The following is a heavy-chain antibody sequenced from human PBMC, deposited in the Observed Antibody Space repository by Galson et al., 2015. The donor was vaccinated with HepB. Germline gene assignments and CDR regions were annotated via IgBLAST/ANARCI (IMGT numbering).Heavy chain of an antibody. CDR1: GYSFTSYW. V-gene: IGHV5-51*01. D-gene: IGHD3-10*01. J-gene: IGHJ3*02. CDR3: ARQEYGSGSDDAFDI. Sequence: QSGAEVKKPGESLKISCKGSGYSFTSYWIGWVRQMPGKGLEWMGIIYPGDSDTRYSPSFQGQVTISADKSISTAYLQWSSLKASDTAMYYCARQEYGSGSDDAFDIWGQGTMVTVSS. CDR2: IYPGDSDT.